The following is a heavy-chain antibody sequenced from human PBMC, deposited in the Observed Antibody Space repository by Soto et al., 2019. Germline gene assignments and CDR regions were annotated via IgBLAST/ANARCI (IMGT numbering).Heavy chain of an antibody. Sequence: SQTLSLTCAISGDSVSSNSAAWNWIRQSPSRGLEWLGRTYYRSKWYNDYAVSVKSRITINPDTSKNQFSLQLNSVTPEDTAVSHRPRDPAAAPGEFDYWGQGALVTVSS. J-gene: IGHJ4*02. D-gene: IGHD1-26*01. CDR1: GDSVSSNSAA. V-gene: IGHV6-1*01. CDR2: TYYRSKWYN. CDR3: PRDPAAAPGEFDY.